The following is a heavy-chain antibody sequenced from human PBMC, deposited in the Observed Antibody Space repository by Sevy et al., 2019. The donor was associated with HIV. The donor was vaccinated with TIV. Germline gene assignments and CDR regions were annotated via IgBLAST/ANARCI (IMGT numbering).Heavy chain of an antibody. CDR2: IYYSGST. J-gene: IGHJ4*02. CDR3: ARERRMGRYYFDL. V-gene: IGHV4-61*08. CDR1: SDSVSTGDYF. D-gene: IGHD3-10*01. Sequence: SETLSLTCTVFSDSVSTGDYFWSWIRQPPGEGLEWIGYIYYSGSTSYNLSLKSLVTISLDTSKNQFSLILSSMTTADTAIYYCARERRMGRYYFDLWGQGALVTISS.